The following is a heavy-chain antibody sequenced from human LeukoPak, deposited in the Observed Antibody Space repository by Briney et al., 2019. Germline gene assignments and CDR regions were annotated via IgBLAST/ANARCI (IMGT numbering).Heavy chain of an antibody. Sequence: GGSLRLSCAASGFTFSNYEMNWVRQAPGKGLEWVSYISSSGSTIYYADSVKGRFTISRDNAKNSLYLQMNSLRAEDTAIYYCARDSNNYYFGYFDYWGQGTLVTVSS. J-gene: IGHJ4*02. CDR2: ISSSGSTI. CDR3: ARDSNNYYFGYFDY. CDR1: GFTFSNYE. D-gene: IGHD3-22*01. V-gene: IGHV3-48*03.